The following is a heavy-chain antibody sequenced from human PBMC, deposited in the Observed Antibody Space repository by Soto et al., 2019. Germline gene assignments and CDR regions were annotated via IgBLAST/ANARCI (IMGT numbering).Heavy chain of an antibody. J-gene: IGHJ2*01. CDR2: IIPIFGTA. D-gene: IGHD2-15*01. CDR1: GGTFSSYA. CDR3: AGRRPGVAWVILFVI. Sequence: QVQLVQSGAEVKKPASSVKVSCKASGGTFSSYAISWVRQAPGQGLEWMGGIIPIFGTANYAQKFQGRVTITAYESTSTAYTELSSLGSEDAAVYYFAGRRPGVAWVILFVIWGRETLVSVSS. V-gene: IGHV1-69*01.